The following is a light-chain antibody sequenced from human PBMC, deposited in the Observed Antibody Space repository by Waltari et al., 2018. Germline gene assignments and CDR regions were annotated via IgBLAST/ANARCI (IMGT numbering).Light chain of an antibody. Sequence: IVMSQTTLYLSVTSRQPAAIYCKSSQSILTSDGKTYLYGYLQKPGQPSQLLIYEVSNRFSGVPDRFIGSGSGTDFTLKISRVVAEDVGVYYCMQSIQLPPTFCQGTKLEIK. J-gene: IGKJ1*01. CDR3: MQSIQLPPT. CDR2: EVS. CDR1: QSILTSDGKTY. V-gene: IGKV2D-29*01.